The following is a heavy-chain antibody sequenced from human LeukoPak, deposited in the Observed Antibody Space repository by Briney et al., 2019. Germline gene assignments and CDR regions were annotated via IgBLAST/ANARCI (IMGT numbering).Heavy chain of an antibody. CDR3: ARHPEGGYSDY. V-gene: IGHV4-59*08. CDR1: GGSISSYY. J-gene: IGHJ4*02. D-gene: IGHD3-10*01. Sequence: SETLFLTCTVSGGSISSYYWSWIRQPPGKGLEWIGYIYYSGSTNYNPSLKSRVTISVDTSKNQFSLKLSSVTAADTAVYYCARHPEGGYSDYWGQGTLVTVS. CDR2: IYYSGST.